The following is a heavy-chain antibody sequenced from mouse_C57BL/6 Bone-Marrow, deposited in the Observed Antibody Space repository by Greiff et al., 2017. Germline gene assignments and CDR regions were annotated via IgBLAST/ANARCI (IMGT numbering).Heavy chain of an antibody. D-gene: IGHD2-3*01. J-gene: IGHJ1*03. CDR3: ARFEGYYVWYFDV. CDR2: IDPSDSET. V-gene: IGHV1-52*01. CDR1: GYTFTSYW. Sequence: VQLQQPGAELVRPGSSVKLSCKASGYTFTSYWMHWVKQRPIQGLEWIGNIDPSDSETHYNQKFKDKATLTVDKSSSTAYMQLSSLTSEDSAVYYCARFEGYYVWYFDVWGTGTTVTVSS.